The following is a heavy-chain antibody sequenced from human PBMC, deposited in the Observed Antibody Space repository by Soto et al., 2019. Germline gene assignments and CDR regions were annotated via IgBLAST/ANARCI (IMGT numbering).Heavy chain of an antibody. CDR2: IIPFFGTA. Sequence: VRVSCKSSGRTFSSYAINCVRPAPGKGLESLGSIIPFFGTANYSPKFQGRVTITADVSRRPVYLELSSLRSEDKDVYYCARSRISGTTSGLFYNYNGMDAWGQGTTVTVSS. V-gene: IGHV1-69*15. CDR3: ARSRISGTTSGLFYNYNGMDA. J-gene: IGHJ6*02. CDR1: GRTFSSYA. D-gene: IGHD1-7*01.